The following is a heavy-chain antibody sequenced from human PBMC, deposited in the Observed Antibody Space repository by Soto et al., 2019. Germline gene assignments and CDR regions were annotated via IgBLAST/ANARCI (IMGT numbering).Heavy chain of an antibody. V-gene: IGHV4-31*03. CDR1: GGSISSGGYY. Sequence: SETLSLTCTVSGGSISSGGYYWSWIRRHPGKGLEWIGYIYYSGSTYYNPSLKSRVTISVDTSKNQFSLKLSSVTAADTAVYYCARSFGAAAAGSFDYWGKGTLVTVSS. CDR2: IYYSGST. CDR3: ARSFGAAAAGSFDY. J-gene: IGHJ4*02. D-gene: IGHD6-13*01.